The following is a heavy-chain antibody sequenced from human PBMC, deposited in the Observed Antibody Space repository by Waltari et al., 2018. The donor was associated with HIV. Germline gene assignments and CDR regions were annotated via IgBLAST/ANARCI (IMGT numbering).Heavy chain of an antibody. J-gene: IGHJ4*02. CDR1: GYTFTGYV. Sequence: QVQLIQAGAEVKKHGESVTVTCKTSGYTFTGYVVNWARQAPGQGLEGMGCINPYSCGTNCARKFQGRVTMTRDASISTTYMDLTSLGSDDTAVYYFARASSQWLIEYWGQGTLVTVSS. CDR3: ARASSQWLIEY. D-gene: IGHD6-19*01. CDR2: INPYSCGT. V-gene: IGHV1-2*07.